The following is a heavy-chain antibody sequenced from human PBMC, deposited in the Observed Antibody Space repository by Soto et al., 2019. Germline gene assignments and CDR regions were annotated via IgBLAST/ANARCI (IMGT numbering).Heavy chain of an antibody. D-gene: IGHD1-1*01. J-gene: IGHJ4*02. CDR1: GFPFSFYS. CDR2: ITSTNSAI. Sequence: PGGSLRLSCAASGFPFSFYSMNWVRQAPGKGLEWISYITSTNSAINYADSVRGRFTISRDNAMRSLFLHMNSLRDEDTAVYYCARDGKGAAYTHGPYYFDYWGQGALVTVSS. V-gene: IGHV3-48*02. CDR3: ARDGKGAAYTHGPYYFDY.